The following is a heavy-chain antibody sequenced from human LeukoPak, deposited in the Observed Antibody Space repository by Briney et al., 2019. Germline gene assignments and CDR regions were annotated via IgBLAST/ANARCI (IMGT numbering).Heavy chain of an antibody. J-gene: IGHJ4*02. CDR2: IIGSGGNT. D-gene: IGHD4-11*01. V-gene: IGHV3-23*01. CDR3: ARDGGHPLTSYYRAY. Sequence: GGSLRLSCVASGFTFSSHAMSWVRQAPGKGLEWVSTIIGSGGNTFYADSVKGRFTISRDNSKNTLSLQLTSLRAEDTGIYFCARDGGHPLTSYYRAYWGQGTLVTVSS. CDR1: GFTFSSHA.